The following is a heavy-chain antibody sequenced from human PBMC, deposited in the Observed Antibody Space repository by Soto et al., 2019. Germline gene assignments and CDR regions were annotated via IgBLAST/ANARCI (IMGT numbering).Heavy chain of an antibody. J-gene: IGHJ1*01. CDR2: IIPVLGIT. CDR1: GGTFSGYA. D-gene: IGHD1-20*01. V-gene: IGHV1-69*01. Sequence: QAQLMQSGAEVKKPGSSVKVSCKASGGTFSGYAISWVRQAPGQGLEWMGGIIPVLGITNYAQKFQGRITIAADESTGTAHMDLRSLSSEDTAVYYCAKDPRSITGTTSSEDFQQWGLGTLVTVSS. CDR3: AKDPRSITGTTSSEDFQQ.